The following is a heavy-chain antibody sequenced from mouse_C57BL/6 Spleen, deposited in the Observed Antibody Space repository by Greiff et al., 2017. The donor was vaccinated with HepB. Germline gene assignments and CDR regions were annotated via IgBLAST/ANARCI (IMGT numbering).Heavy chain of an antibody. J-gene: IGHJ4*01. CDR1: GYTFTEYT. CDR3: ARHEGYGNYGYYAMDY. Sequence: VQLQESGAELVKPGASVKLSCKASGYTFTEYTIHWVKQRSGQGLEWIGWFYPGSGSIKYNEKFKDKATLTADKSSSTVYMELSRLTSEDSAVYFCARHEGYGNYGYYAMDYWGQGTSVTVSS. CDR2: FYPGSGSI. V-gene: IGHV1-62-2*01. D-gene: IGHD2-1*01.